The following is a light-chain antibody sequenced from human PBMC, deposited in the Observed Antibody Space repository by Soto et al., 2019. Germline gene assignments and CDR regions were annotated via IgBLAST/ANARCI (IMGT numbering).Light chain of an antibody. J-gene: IGKJ4*01. CDR3: QQCATSPLT. V-gene: IGKV3-20*01. Sequence: EIVLTQSPGTLSLSPGERATLSCRASQSVGNDYLAWFQQRPGQAPRLLIDDASSRATGIPDRFSGSGSGTDFTLTISRLEPEDFAVYYCQQCATSPLTFGGGTNVEIK. CDR2: DAS. CDR1: QSVGNDY.